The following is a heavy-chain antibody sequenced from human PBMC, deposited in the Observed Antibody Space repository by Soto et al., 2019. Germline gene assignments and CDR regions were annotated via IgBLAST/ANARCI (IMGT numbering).Heavy chain of an antibody. V-gene: IGHV3-66*01. J-gene: IGHJ6*03. CDR1: GFTVSSNY. Sequence: GGSLRLSCAASGFTVSSNYMSWVRQAPGKGLEWVSIIYRGGSTDYADSVKGRFTISRDNSKNTLYLQMNSLRGEDTALYYCARDPPGGGYYYYYMDVWGKGTTVTVSS. CDR2: IYRGGST. D-gene: IGHD3-10*01. CDR3: ARDPPGGGYYYYYMDV.